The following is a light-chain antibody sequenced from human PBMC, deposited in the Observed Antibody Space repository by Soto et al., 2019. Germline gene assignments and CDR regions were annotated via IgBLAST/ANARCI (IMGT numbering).Light chain of an antibody. Sequence: QSALTQPPSVSGTPGQGVTISCSGSSSNIGSNNLYWYQQLPGTAPKLLMYRNSQRSSGVPDRFSGSKSGTSASLAVSGLRTEDEAYYYCATWDDSLSAWVFGGGTKLTVL. CDR3: ATWDDSLSAWV. V-gene: IGLV1-47*01. CDR1: SSNIGSNN. CDR2: RNS. J-gene: IGLJ3*02.